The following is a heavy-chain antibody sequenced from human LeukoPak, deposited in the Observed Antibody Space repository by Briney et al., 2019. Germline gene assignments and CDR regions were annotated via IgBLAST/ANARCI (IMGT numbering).Heavy chain of an antibody. J-gene: IGHJ4*02. Sequence: SVKVSCKASGGTFSSYAISWVRQAPGQGLEWMGGIIPIFGTANYAQKFQGRVTITADESTSTAYMELSSLRSEDTAVYYCAIDAPPSSWDPFDYWGQGTLVTVSS. CDR2: IIPIFGTA. V-gene: IGHV1-69*13. D-gene: IGHD6-13*01. CDR1: GGTFSSYA. CDR3: AIDAPPSSWDPFDY.